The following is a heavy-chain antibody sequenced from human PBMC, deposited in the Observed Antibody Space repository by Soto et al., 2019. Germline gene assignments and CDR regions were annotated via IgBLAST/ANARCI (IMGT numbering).Heavy chain of an antibody. J-gene: IGHJ6*02. CDR3: ARVPTAQKGYYYYGMDV. D-gene: IGHD5-18*01. V-gene: IGHV1-2*02. Sequence: GASVKVSCKTSGYTFTRNGISWVRQAPGQGLEWMGWISPNSGNTNYAQKFQGRVTMTRDTSISTAYMELSRLRSDDTAVYYCARVPTAQKGYYYYGMDVWGQGTTLTVSS. CDR1: GYTFTRNG. CDR2: ISPNSGNT.